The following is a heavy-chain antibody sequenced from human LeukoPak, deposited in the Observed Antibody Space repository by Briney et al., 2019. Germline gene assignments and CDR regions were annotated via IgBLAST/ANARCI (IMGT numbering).Heavy chain of an antibody. CDR1: GGSISSYY. CDR3: ARLIYCSGGNCNLGYFDY. V-gene: IGHV4-59*08. CDR2: IYYSGST. Sequence: SETLSLTCTVSGGSISSYYWSWIRQPPGKGLEWIGYIYYSGSTYYNPSLKSRVTISVDTSKNQFSLKLSSVTAADTAVYYCARLIYCSGGNCNLGYFDYWGQGTLVTVSS. J-gene: IGHJ4*02. D-gene: IGHD2-15*01.